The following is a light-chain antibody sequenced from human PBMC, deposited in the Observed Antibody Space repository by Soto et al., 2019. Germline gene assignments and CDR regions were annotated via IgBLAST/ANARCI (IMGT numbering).Light chain of an antibody. J-gene: IGLJ2*01. CDR3: AVWDDSLSGVV. CDR1: TSNVGSNL. CDR2: NEY. Sequence: QSVLAQPPSASGTPGQRVTISCSGSTSNVGSNLASWYQQHPGPAPKLLIYNEYERPSGVPDRFSGSKSGTSASLGISGLRSEDEADYFCAVWDDSLSGVVFGGGTKLTVL. V-gene: IGLV1-47*02.